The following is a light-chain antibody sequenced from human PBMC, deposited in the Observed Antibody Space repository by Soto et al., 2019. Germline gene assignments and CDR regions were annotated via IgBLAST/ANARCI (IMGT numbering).Light chain of an antibody. J-gene: IGKJ2*01. CDR2: KIS. CDR1: QSLVHIDGNTY. V-gene: IGKV2-24*01. Sequence: VLAHTRLSSPVTLGQPASVSCRSSQSLVHIDGNTYFNWLQQRPGQPPRLLIYKISNRFPGVPDRFSGSGAGTDFTLKISRVEAEDVGVYYCMQATPSYTFGQGTRLEIK. CDR3: MQATPSYT.